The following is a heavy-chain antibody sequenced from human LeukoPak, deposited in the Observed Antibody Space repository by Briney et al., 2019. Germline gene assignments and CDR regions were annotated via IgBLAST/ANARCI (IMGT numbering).Heavy chain of an antibody. D-gene: IGHD3-10*01. V-gene: IGHV4-34*01. CDR1: GGSFSGYY. CDR3: ARGGGSGSYVY. Sequence: SETLSLTCAVYGGSFSGYYWSWIRQPPGKGLEWIGEINHSGSTNYNPSLKSRVTISVDTSKNQFSLKLSSVTAADTAVYYCARGGGSGSYVYWGQGTLVTVSS. CDR2: INHSGST. J-gene: IGHJ4*02.